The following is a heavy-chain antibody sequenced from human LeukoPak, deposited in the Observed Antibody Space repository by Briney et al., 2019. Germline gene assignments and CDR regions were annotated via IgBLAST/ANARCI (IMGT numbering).Heavy chain of an antibody. CDR1: GDSLSTTNFY. CDR3: ARLRVQQLASSYYMDV. CDR2: LYYGVNT. Sequence: SETLSLTCIVSGDSLSTTNFYWGWIRQAPGKGLEWIGSLYYGVNTYYKPSLKSRVTISVDTSLNQFSLILTSVTAAYTGMYTGARLRVQQLASSYYMDVWGKGATVTVSS. J-gene: IGHJ6*03. V-gene: IGHV4-39*01. D-gene: IGHD6-13*01.